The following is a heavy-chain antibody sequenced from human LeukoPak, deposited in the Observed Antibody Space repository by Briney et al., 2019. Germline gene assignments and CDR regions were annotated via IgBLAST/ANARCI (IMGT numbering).Heavy chain of an antibody. CDR2: ISAYNGNT. CDR3: ARDWLGYCSSTSCGNLFDP. V-gene: IGHV1-18*04. D-gene: IGHD2-2*01. CDR1: GYTFTSYG. J-gene: IGHJ5*02. Sequence: ASVKVSCKASGYTFTSYGISWVRQAPGQGLEWMGLISAYNGNTNYAQKLQGRVTMTTDTSTSTAYMELRSLRFDDTAVYYCARDWLGYCSSTSCGNLFDPWGQGTLVTVSS.